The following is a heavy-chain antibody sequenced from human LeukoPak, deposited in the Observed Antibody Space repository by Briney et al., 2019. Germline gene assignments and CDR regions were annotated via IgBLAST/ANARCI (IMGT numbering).Heavy chain of an antibody. CDR1: GGPISSYY. D-gene: IGHD3-22*01. CDR3: GRYSKYLDSSGYYVDH. J-gene: IGHJ4*02. Sequence: KPSETLSLTCTVSGGPISSYYWSWTRQPPGKGLEYIGYIYYSGNTNYNPSLKSRVTISVDTSKNQFSLKLSSVTAADTAVYYGGRYSKYLDSSGYYVDHWGQGISVTVSS. V-gene: IGHV4-59*01. CDR2: IYYSGNT.